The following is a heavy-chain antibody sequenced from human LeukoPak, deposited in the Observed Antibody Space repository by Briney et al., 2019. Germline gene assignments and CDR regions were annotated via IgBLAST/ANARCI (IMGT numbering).Heavy chain of an antibody. CDR3: AKGSTTFDY. V-gene: IGHV3-43*02. J-gene: IGHJ4*02. D-gene: IGHD2/OR15-2a*01. CDR2: ISGDGGST. CDR1: GFTFDDYA. Sequence: GGSLRLSCAASGFTFDDYAMHWVRQAPGKGLEWVSLISGDGGSTYYADSVKGRFTISRDNSKDTLYLQMNSLSAEDTAVYYCAKGSTTFDYWGQGTLVTVSS.